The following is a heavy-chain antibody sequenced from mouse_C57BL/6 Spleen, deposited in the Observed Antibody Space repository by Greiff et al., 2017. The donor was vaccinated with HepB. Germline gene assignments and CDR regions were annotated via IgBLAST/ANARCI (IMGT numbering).Heavy chain of an antibody. J-gene: IGHJ4*01. D-gene: IGHD1-1*01. Sequence: LVESGPELVKPGASVKISCKASGYAFSSSWMNWVKQRPGKGLEWIGRIYPGDGDTNYNGKFKGKATLTADKSSSTAYMQLSSLTSEDSAVYFCARERIYYGSSYYYAMDYWGQGTSVTVSS. V-gene: IGHV1-82*01. CDR1: GYAFSSSW. CDR2: IYPGDGDT. CDR3: ARERIYYGSSYYYAMDY.